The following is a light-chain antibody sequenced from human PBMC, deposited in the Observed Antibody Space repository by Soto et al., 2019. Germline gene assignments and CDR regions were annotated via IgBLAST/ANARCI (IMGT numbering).Light chain of an antibody. CDR3: SSYAGSNNLGV. J-gene: IGLJ3*02. CDR1: SSDVGGYNY. Sequence: QSALTQPASASGSRGQSVTISCTGTSSDVGGYNYVSWYQQHPGKAPKLMIYEVSKRPSGVSDRFSGSNSGNTASLTVSALQAEDEADYYCSSYAGSNNLGVFGGGTKLTVL. CDR2: EVS. V-gene: IGLV2-8*01.